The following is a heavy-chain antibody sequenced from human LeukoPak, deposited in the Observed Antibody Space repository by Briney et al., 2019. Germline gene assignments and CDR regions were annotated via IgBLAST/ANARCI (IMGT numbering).Heavy chain of an antibody. CDR3: ARYRQTTTWRESDWFDP. CDR2: ISSSGSTI. J-gene: IGHJ5*02. V-gene: IGHV3-11*04. CDR1: GFTFSDYY. D-gene: IGHD4-17*01. Sequence: PGGSLRLSCAASGFTFSDYYMSWIRQAPGKGLEWVSYISSSGSTIYYADSVKDRFTISRDNAKNSLYLQMNSLRAEDTAVYYCARYRQTTTWRESDWFDPWGQGTLVTVSS.